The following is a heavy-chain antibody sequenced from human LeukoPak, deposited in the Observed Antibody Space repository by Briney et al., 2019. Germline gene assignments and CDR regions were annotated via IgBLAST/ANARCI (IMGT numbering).Heavy chain of an antibody. CDR3: ASSYSGSYHWFDP. J-gene: IGHJ5*02. Sequence: PSETLSLTCAVYGGSFSGYYWSWIRQPPGKGLEWIGEINHSGSTNYNPSLKSRVTISVDRSKNQFSLKLSSVTAADTAVYYCASSYSGSYHWFDPWGQGTLVTVSS. D-gene: IGHD1-26*01. CDR1: GGSFSGYY. CDR2: INHSGST. V-gene: IGHV4-34*01.